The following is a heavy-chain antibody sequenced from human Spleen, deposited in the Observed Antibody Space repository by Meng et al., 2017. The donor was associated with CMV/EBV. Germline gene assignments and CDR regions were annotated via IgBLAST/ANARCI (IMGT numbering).Heavy chain of an antibody. J-gene: IGHJ5*02. CDR3: ARCRLGYCSSTSCYPSLDWFDP. V-gene: IGHV4-39*01. Sequence: YCGGWISQPPGRGLGWIESNYYSGSTDYNPSLKSRVTISVDTSKNQFSLKLSSVTAADTAVYYCARCRLGYCSSTSCYPSLDWFDPWGQGTLVTVSS. D-gene: IGHD2-2*01. CDR1: YC. CDR2: NYYSGST.